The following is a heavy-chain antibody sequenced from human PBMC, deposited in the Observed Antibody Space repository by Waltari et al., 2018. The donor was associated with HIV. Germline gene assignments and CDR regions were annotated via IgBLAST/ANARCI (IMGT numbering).Heavy chain of an antibody. V-gene: IGHV4-59*01. CDR2: ICYSGST. D-gene: IGHD4-17*01. J-gene: IGHJ2*01. CDR3: ARVRTRYFDL. CDR1: GGSISSYY. Sequence: QVQLQESGPGLVKPSETLSLTCTASGGSISSYYWSWIRQPPGKGLEWIGYICYSGSTNYNPYLKSRVTISVDTSKNQFSLKLRSVTAADTAVYYCARVRTRYFDLWGRGTLVTVSS.